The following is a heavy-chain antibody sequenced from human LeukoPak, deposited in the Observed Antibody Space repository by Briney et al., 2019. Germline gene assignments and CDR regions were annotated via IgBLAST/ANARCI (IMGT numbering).Heavy chain of an antibody. CDR3: ARRSSIAARPFDY. D-gene: IGHD6-6*01. J-gene: IGHJ4*02. CDR2: IYHSGST. Sequence: SETLSLTCAVSGYSISSGYYWGWIRQPPGKGLEWIGSIYHSGSTYYNPSLKSRVTISVVTSKNQFSLKLSSVTAADTAVYYCARRSSIAARPFDYWGQGTLVTVSS. V-gene: IGHV4-38-2*01. CDR1: GYSISSGYY.